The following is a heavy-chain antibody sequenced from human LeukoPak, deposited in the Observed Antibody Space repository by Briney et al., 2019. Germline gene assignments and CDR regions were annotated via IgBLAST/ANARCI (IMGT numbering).Heavy chain of an antibody. J-gene: IGHJ4*02. CDR2: ISSSSSYI. CDR3: AGWYSSGWYSDY. CDR1: GFTFSSYS. V-gene: IGHV3-21*06. Sequence: GGSLRLSCAASGFTFSSYSMNWVRQAPGKGLEWVSSISSSSSYIYYADSVKGRFTISRDNAKNTVYLQMNSLRAEDTAVYYCAGWYSSGWYSDYWGQGTLVTVSS. D-gene: IGHD6-19*01.